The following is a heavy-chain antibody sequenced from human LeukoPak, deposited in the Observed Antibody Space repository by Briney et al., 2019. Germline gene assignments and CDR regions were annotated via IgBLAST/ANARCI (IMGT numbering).Heavy chain of an antibody. CDR2: IYHSGST. CDR1: GGSISSGGYS. CDR3: ARVTGPPDDAFDI. J-gene: IGHJ3*02. D-gene: IGHD1-14*01. V-gene: IGHV4-30-2*01. Sequence: SETLSLTCAVSGGSISSGGYSGSWIRQPPGKGLEWIGYIYHSGSTYYNPSLKSRVTISVDRSKNQFSLKLSSVTVADTAVYYCARVTGPPDDAFDIWGQGTMVTVSS.